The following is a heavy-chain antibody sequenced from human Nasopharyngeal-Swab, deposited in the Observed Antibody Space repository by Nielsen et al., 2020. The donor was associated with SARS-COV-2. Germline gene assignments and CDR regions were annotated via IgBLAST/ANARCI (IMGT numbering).Heavy chain of an antibody. V-gene: IGHV4-30-4*01. CDR2: IYYSGST. CDR3: ARDSGVAGTKYYHYGMDV. D-gene: IGHD6-19*01. Sequence: WIRQSPGKGLEWIGYIYYSGSTYYNPSLKSRVTISVDTSKNQFSLKLSSVTAADTAVYYCARDSGVAGTKYYHYGMDVWGQGTTVTVSS. J-gene: IGHJ6*02.